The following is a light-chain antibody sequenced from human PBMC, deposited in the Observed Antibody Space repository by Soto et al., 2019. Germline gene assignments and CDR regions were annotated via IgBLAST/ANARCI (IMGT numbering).Light chain of an antibody. CDR2: DAS. Sequence: DIQMTQSPSTLSASVGDRVTITCWASQSISSWLTWYQQKPGEAPKVLIYDASSLGSGVPSRFSGSGSGTKFTLTISSLQPDDFATYYCQQYNSFPLTFGGGTKVEIK. J-gene: IGKJ4*01. CDR1: QSISSW. CDR3: QQYNSFPLT. V-gene: IGKV1-5*01.